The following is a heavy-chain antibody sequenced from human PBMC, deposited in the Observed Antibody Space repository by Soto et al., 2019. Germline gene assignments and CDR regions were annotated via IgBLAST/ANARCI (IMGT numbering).Heavy chain of an antibody. CDR2: IIPNFGIA. J-gene: IGHJ6*02. V-gene: IGHV1-69*12. CDR1: GGTFSTYV. CDR3: ALSRSSHFPFA. D-gene: IGHD6-6*01. Sequence: QVQLVQSGAEVKKSGSSVKVSCKASGGTFSTYVVSWVRQAPGQGLEWMGGIIPNFGIANYAQKLQDRVTISADESTSTAYMEMHSLGSGDTAVYYCALSRSSHFPFAWGQGTTVIVSS.